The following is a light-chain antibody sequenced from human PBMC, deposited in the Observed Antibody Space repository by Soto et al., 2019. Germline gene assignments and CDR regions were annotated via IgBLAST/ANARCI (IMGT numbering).Light chain of an antibody. CDR3: KSYAGSNTYA. CDR2: GVN. J-gene: IGLJ1*01. Sequence: LTQPASVSGSPGQSLTISCTGTVSDVGGYDSVSWYQQHPGRAPKLIIYGVNNRPSGVSNRFSASKSADTASLTISGLQAEDEANYFCKSYAGSNTYAFGSGTKVTVL. V-gene: IGLV2-14*03. CDR1: VSDVGGYDS.